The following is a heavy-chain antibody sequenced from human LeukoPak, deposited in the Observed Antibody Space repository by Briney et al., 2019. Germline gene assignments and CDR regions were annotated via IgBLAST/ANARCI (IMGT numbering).Heavy chain of an antibody. J-gene: IGHJ4*02. CDR1: GDSVSSNSAA. D-gene: IGHD6-13*01. V-gene: IGHV6-1*01. CDR2: TYYRSKWYN. CDR3: RQNGGSSWYYFDY. Sequence: SQTLSLTCAISGDSVSSNSAAWNWIRQSPSRGLEWLGRTYYRSKWYNDYAVSVKSRITINPDTSKNQFSLRLNSVTPEDTAVYYCRQNGGSSWYYFDYWGQGTLVTVSS.